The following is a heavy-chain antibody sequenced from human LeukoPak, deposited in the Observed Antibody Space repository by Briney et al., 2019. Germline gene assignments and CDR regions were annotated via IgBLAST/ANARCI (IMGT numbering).Heavy chain of an antibody. V-gene: IGHV4-34*01. J-gene: IGHJ4*02. Sequence: SETLSLTCAVYGGSFSGYYWSWIRQPPGKGLEWIGEINHSGSTNYNPSLKSRVTISVDTSKNQFSLKLSSVTAADTAVYYCARHANYDILTGYYSPVIWGQGTLVTVSS. CDR2: INHSGST. CDR3: ARHANYDILTGYYSPVI. D-gene: IGHD3-9*01. CDR1: GGSFSGYY.